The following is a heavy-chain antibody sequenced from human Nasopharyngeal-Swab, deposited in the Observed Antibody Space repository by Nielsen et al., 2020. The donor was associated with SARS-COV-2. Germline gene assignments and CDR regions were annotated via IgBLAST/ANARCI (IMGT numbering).Heavy chain of an antibody. D-gene: IGHD3-22*01. CDR1: GYTFTGYY. CDR2: INPNSGGT. CDR3: ARDISGITMIVGS. Sequence: ASVKVSCKASGYTFTGYYMHWVRQAPGQGLEWMGWINPNSGGTNYAQKFQGRVTMTRDTSISTAYMELSRLRSDDTAVYYCARDISGITMIVGSWGQETLVTVSS. V-gene: IGHV1-2*02. J-gene: IGHJ4*02.